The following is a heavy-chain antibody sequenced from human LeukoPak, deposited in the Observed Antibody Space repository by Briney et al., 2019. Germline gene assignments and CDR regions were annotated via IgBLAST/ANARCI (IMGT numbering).Heavy chain of an antibody. D-gene: IGHD1-26*01. Sequence: ESGPTLVKPTQTLTLTCTFSGFSLSTSGVGVGWIRQPPGKALEWLALIYWNDDKRYSPSLKSRLTITKDTSKNQVVLTMTNMDPVDTATYYCAHSYGGSYYTPHPAFDYWGQGTLVTVSS. J-gene: IGHJ4*02. CDR3: AHSYGGSYYTPHPAFDY. CDR1: GFSLSTSGVG. V-gene: IGHV2-5*01. CDR2: IYWNDDK.